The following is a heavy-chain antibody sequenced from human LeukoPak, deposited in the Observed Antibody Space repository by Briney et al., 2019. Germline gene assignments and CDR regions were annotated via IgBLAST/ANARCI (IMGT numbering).Heavy chain of an antibody. CDR2: ISYEGSNK. CDR1: GFIFSSYA. CDR3: ARSLDSPDISAVYDTSGYYPIDY. V-gene: IGHV3-30*04. D-gene: IGHD3-22*01. Sequence: PGGSLRLSCAVSGFIFSSYAMHWVRRAPGKGLEGVAVISYEGSNKYYADSVKGRFTISRDNSKNTLYLQMNSLRAEDTAVYYCARSLDSPDISAVYDTSGYYPIDYWGQGTLVTVSS. J-gene: IGHJ4*02.